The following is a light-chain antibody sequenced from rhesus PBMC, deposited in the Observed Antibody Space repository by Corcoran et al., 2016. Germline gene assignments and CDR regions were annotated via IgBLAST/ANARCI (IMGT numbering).Light chain of an antibody. J-gene: IGKJ2*01. CDR2: KAS. CDR3: LQYSSSPYS. Sequence: DIQMTQSPSSLSASVGDKVTITCRASQGISSWLAWYQQKPGQAPKLLIYKASSLQSGVPSRFGGTGSGTDFTLTISSLQPEDFATYYCLQYSSSPYSFGQGTKVEIK. V-gene: IGKV1-22*01. CDR1: QGISSW.